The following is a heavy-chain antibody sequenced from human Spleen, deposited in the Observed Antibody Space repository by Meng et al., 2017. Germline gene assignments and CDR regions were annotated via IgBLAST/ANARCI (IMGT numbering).Heavy chain of an antibody. V-gene: IGHV1-3*01. D-gene: IGHD1-26*01. Sequence: ASVKVSCKASGYTFTGYALHWVRQAPGQRLEWMGWIHAGNGNTVYSQKFQGRVTITRDTSASTAYMELSSLRSDDTAVYYCARRGGSYSYDYWGQGTLVTVSS. CDR3: ARRGGSYSYDY. J-gene: IGHJ4*02. CDR2: IHAGNGNT. CDR1: GYTFTGYA.